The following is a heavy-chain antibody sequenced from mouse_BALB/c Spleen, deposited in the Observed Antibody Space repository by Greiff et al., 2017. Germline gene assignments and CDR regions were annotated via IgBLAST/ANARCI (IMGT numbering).Heavy chain of an antibody. CDR2: IRSKSNNYAT. J-gene: IGHJ4*01. D-gene: IGHD1-1*01. V-gene: IGHV10-1*02. CDR1: GFTFNTYA. CDR3: VRRRGYGSSYNYAMDY. Sequence: EVQGVESGGGLVQPKGSLKLSCAASGFTFNTYAMNWVRQAPGKGLEWVARIRSKSNNYATYYADSVKDRFTISRDDSQSMLYLQMNNLKTEDTAMYYCVRRRGYGSSYNYAMDYWGQGTSVTVAS.